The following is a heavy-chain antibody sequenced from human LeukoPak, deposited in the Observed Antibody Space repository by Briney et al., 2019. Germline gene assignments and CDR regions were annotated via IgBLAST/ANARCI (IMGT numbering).Heavy chain of an antibody. V-gene: IGHV1-18*04. CDR2: ISAYNGNT. J-gene: IGHJ4*02. Sequence: ASVKVSCKASGYTVTGYYMHWVGQAPGQGLEWMGWISAYNGNTNYAQKLQGRVTMTTDTSTSTAYMELRSLRSDDTAVYYCARDRGPYGAPDFFDYWGQGTLVTVSS. CDR1: GYTVTGYY. CDR3: ARDRGPYGAPDFFDY. D-gene: IGHD3-3*01.